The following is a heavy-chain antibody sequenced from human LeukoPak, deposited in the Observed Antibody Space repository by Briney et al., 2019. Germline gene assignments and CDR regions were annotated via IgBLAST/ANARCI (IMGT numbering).Heavy chain of an antibody. Sequence: SETLSLTCTVSGGSISGDYWSWIRQPAGKGLEWVGRIYTSGGANDNPSLKRRRTILVCNSKKQFSLKLRSGTAADAAVYYCASGGVVPFDSWGQGTLVTVSS. D-gene: IGHD3-3*01. CDR1: GGSISGDY. J-gene: IGHJ4*02. CDR2: IYTSGGA. V-gene: IGHV4-4*07. CDR3: ASGGVVPFDS.